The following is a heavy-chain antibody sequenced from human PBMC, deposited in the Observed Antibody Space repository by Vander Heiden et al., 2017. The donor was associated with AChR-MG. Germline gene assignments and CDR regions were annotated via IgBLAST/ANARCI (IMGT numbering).Heavy chain of an antibody. CDR1: GFPFGSYA. CDR2: ISGSGGST. J-gene: IGHJ4*02. V-gene: IGHV3-23*01. Sequence: EVQLLESGGGLVQPGGSLRLSCAASGFPFGSYAMSWVRQAPGKGLEWVSAISGSGGSTYYADSVKGRFTISRDNSKNTLYMQMNSLRAEDTAVYYCAKADSGSLTVTTDYWGQGTLVTVSS. D-gene: IGHD3-10*01. CDR3: AKADSGSLTVTTDY.